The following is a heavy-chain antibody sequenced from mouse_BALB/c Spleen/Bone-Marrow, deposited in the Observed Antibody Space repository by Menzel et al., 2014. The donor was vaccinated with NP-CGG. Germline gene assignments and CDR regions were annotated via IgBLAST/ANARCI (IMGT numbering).Heavy chain of an antibody. CDR1: GFNIKDAY. D-gene: IGHD1-1*02. CDR3: VRSPGEVDY. J-gene: IGHJ3*01. Sequence: EVQLQQSGAELVKPGASVKLSCTASGFNIKDAYMHWMKQRPEQGLEWIGRIAPGNGNTQYDPKFQGKATITADTSSNTAYLHLISLTSEDTAVCYCVRSPGEVDYWGQGTLVTVSA. CDR2: IAPGNGNT. V-gene: IGHV14-3*02.